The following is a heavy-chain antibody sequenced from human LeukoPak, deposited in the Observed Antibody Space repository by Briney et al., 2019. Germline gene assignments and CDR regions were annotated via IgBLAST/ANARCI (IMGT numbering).Heavy chain of an antibody. D-gene: IGHD3-22*01. Sequence: GGSLRLSCAASGFTFSFYWMHWVRQTPGKGLVWVSRINTDGSGITYADAVKGRFTISRDNSKNTLYLQMNSLRAEDTAVYYCARIPIVVITSGGYWGQGTLVTVSS. CDR3: ARIPIVVITSGGY. J-gene: IGHJ4*02. CDR1: GFTFSFYW. V-gene: IGHV3-74*01. CDR2: INTDGSGI.